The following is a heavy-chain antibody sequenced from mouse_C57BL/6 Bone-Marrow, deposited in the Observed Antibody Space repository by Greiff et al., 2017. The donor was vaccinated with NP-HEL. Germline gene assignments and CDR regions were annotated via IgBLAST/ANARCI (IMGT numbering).Heavy chain of an antibody. J-gene: IGHJ2*01. D-gene: IGHD4-1*01. CDR2: ISSGGSYT. Sequence: DVKLVESGGDLVKPGGSLKLSCAASGFTFSSYGMSWVRQTPDKRLEWVATISSGGSYTYYPDSVKGRFTISRDNAKNTLYLQMSSLKSEDTAMYYCARVRLGQDYWGQGTTLTVSS. CDR3: ARVRLGQDY. CDR1: GFTFSSYG. V-gene: IGHV5-6*02.